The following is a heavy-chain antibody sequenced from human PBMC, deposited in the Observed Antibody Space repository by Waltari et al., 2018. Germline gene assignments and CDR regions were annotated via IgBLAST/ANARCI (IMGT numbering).Heavy chain of an antibody. J-gene: IGHJ6*02. V-gene: IGHV4-59*11. D-gene: IGHD5-12*01. CDR3: ARYSGYDYPYYYYYYGMDV. CDR2: IYYSGST. CDR1: ISSHY. Sequence: ISSHYWSWIRQPPGKGLEWIGYIYYSGSTNYNPSLKSRVTISVDTSKNQFSLKLSSVTAADTAVYYCARYSGYDYPYYYYYYGMDVWGQGTTVTVSS.